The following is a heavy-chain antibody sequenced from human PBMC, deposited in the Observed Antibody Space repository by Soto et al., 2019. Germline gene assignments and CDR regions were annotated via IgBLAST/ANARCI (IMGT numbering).Heavy chain of an antibody. CDR1: GFTFSSYS. Sequence: PGGSLRLSCAASGFTFSSYSMNWVRQAPGKGLEWVSSISSSSSYIYYADSVEGRFTISRDNAKNSLYLQMNSLRAEDTAVYYCARDSYDYIWGSYRTEVFDYWGQGTLVTVSS. V-gene: IGHV3-21*01. CDR2: ISSSSSYI. D-gene: IGHD3-16*02. CDR3: ARDSYDYIWGSYRTEVFDY. J-gene: IGHJ4*02.